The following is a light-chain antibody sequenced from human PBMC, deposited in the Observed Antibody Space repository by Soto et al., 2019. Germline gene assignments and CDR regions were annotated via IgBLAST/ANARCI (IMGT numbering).Light chain of an antibody. CDR2: GVS. V-gene: IGKV1-27*01. CDR1: QDISNY. CDR3: QKYKSAPLT. Sequence: DIQMTQSPSSLSASGGDRVTITCRASQDISNYLAWYQQKPRKVPKLLIYGVSTLHSGVPSLFSGSGSGTDCTLTISRLLPADVATYYCQKYKSAPLTFRGGTKGEI. J-gene: IGKJ4*01.